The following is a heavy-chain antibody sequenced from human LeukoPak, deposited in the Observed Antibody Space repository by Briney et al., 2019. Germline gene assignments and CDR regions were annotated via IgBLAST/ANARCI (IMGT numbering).Heavy chain of an antibody. CDR1: GYTFTTYW. Sequence: GESLTISCTGSGYTFTTYWIGLIRHLPGQGLEWIRINYPGVPDPRYSPSFQGRVTISADKSISTAYLQWSSLKATDSAMYYCVRHGLGSSWFGFDYWGQGTLVTVSS. CDR3: VRHGLGSSWFGFDY. J-gene: IGHJ4*02. V-gene: IGHV5-51*01. CDR2: NYPGVPDP. D-gene: IGHD6-13*01.